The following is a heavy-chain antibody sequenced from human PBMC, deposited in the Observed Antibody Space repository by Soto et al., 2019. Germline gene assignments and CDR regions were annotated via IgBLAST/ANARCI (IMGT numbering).Heavy chain of an antibody. J-gene: IGHJ4*02. CDR3: GREFLSDYDSSGYN. CDR1: GFTFSDHY. CDR2: ISTSSSYT. V-gene: IGHV3-11*06. D-gene: IGHD3-22*01. Sequence: PGGSLRLSCVASGFTFSDHYMTWIRQAPGKGLEWLSYISTSSSYTNYADSVKGRFTISRDNAKNSLYLQMNSLRAEDTAVYYCGREFLSDYDSSGYNWGQGTLVTVSS.